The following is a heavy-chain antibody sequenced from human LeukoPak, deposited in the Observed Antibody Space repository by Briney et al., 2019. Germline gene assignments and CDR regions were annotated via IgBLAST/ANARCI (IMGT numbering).Heavy chain of an antibody. CDR3: ARDARVQKWFGELLKTTTYYFDY. Sequence: SETLSLTCTVSSGSIRTSSYYWGWIRQPPGKGLEWIGTIYYSGSTYYNPSLKSRVSISVDTSKNQFSLKLSSVTAADTAVYYCARDARVQKWFGELLKTTTYYFDYWGQGTLVTVSS. D-gene: IGHD3-10*01. CDR1: SGSIRTSSYY. J-gene: IGHJ4*02. V-gene: IGHV4-39*07. CDR2: IYYSGST.